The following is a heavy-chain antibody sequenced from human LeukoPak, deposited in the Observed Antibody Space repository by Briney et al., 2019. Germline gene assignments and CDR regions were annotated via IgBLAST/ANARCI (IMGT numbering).Heavy chain of an antibody. Sequence: GGSLRLSCEGSGFTFSNYWMGWVRQAPGKGLQWVANIKTDGSEKYYVDSVKGRFTISRDNAKNSLYLQMNSLRAEDTAVYYCAREIVTVTYPYYYYYYMDVWGKGTTVTVSS. CDR3: AREIVTVTYPYYYYYYMDV. J-gene: IGHJ6*03. V-gene: IGHV3-7*01. D-gene: IGHD4-11*01. CDR2: IKTDGSEK. CDR1: GFTFSNYW.